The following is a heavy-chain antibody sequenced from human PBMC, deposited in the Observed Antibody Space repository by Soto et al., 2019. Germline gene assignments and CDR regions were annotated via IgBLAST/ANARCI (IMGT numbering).Heavy chain of an antibody. CDR1: GESITSLGYY. V-gene: IGHV4-31*03. CDR3: TRGHY. Sequence: QVHLQESGPGLVKPSQTLSLACSVSGESITSLGYYWTWVRQPPGKGLEWIGFVSYTGSTFYNSALRCSVTISRHTPQNHFFVAVKSVTVGDTAMYFCTRGHYWGRGALVTVSS. J-gene: IGHJ4*02. CDR2: VSYTGST.